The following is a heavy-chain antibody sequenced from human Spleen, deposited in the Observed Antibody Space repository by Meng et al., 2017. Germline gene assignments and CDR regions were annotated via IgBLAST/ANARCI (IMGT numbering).Heavy chain of an antibody. V-gene: IGHV4-4*02. CDR2: IYHSGST. D-gene: IGHD4-23*01. J-gene: IGHJ4*02. CDR1: GGSISSSNW. CDR3: ARLIFDYGGNSGGGTFDY. Sequence: GLLQGVGPGLGEPSGTLSLTCAVSGGSISSSNWWSWVRQPPWKGLEWIGEIYHSGSTNYNPSLKSRVTISVDKSKNQFSLKLSSVTAADTAVYYCARLIFDYGGNSGGGTFDYWGQGTLVTVSS.